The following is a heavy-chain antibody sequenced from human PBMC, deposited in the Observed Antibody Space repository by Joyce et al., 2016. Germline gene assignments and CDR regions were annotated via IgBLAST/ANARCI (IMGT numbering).Heavy chain of an antibody. CDR3: AKDNYCSSASCVHDAFDV. J-gene: IGHJ3*01. V-gene: IGHV3-23*01. Sequence: EVQLSESGGGLIQDGGSLRLSCAASGFSFSSFAMSWVRQAPGKGLEWVSTIIGGGSSTYYADSVKGRFAVSRDKSENTLSLQMNNLRAEDTAVYFCAKDNYCSSASCVHDAFDVWGQGTMVTVSS. CDR1: GFSFSSFA. D-gene: IGHD2-2*01. CDR2: IIGGGSST.